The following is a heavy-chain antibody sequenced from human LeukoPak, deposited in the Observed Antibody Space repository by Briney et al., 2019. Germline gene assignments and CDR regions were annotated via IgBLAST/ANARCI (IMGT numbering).Heavy chain of an antibody. CDR3: AKPGNGGPGLGLDYFDY. CDR2: ISGSGGST. Sequence: GVSLRLSCAASGLTFSSYAMSWVRQAPGKGLEWVSAISGSGGSTYYADSVKGRFTISRDNSKNTLYLQMNSLRAEDTAVYYCAKPGNGGPGLGLDYFDYWGQGTLVTVSS. J-gene: IGHJ4*02. CDR1: GLTFSSYA. D-gene: IGHD7-27*01. V-gene: IGHV3-23*01.